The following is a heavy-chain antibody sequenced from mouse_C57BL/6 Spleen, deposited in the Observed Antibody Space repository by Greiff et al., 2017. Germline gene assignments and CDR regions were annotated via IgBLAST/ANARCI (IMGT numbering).Heavy chain of an antibody. Sequence: VKLVESGAELAKPGASVKLSCKASGYTFTGYWMHWVKQRPGQGLEWIGYINPSSGCTKYNQKFKDQATLIADKSSSPAYMQLSSLTYEDSAVYYCARCGRFTTVVPGFDDWGKGTTVTVSA. CDR1: GYTFTGYW. J-gene: IGHJ1*03. D-gene: IGHD1-1*01. V-gene: IGHV1-7*01. CDR2: INPSSGCT. CDR3: ARCGRFTTVVPGFDD.